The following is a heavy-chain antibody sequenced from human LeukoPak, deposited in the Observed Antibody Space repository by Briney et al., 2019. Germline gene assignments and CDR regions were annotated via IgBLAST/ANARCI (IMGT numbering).Heavy chain of an antibody. J-gene: IGHJ4*02. CDR2: IRYDGSNK. CDR1: GFTFSSYG. Sequence: PGGSLRLSCAASGFTFSSYGMHWVRQAPGRGLEWVAFIRYDGSNKYYADSVKGRFTISRDNSKNTLYLQMNSLRAEDTAVYYCAKVLSTVVTSPPVPYDYWGQGTLVTVSS. V-gene: IGHV3-30*02. CDR3: AKVLSTVVTSPPVPYDY. D-gene: IGHD4-23*01.